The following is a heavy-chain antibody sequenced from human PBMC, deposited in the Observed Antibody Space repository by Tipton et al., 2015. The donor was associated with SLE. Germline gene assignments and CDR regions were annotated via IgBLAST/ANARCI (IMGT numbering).Heavy chain of an antibody. D-gene: IGHD3-22*01. J-gene: IGHJ4*02. Sequence: LRLSCTVSGGSISSGSYYWSWIRQPAGKGLEWIGYIYYSGSTYYNPSLKSRVTISVDTSKNQFSLKLSSVTAADTAVYYCARDPCYYDSSGYCGGDYWGQGTLVTVSS. CDR3: ARDPCYYDSSGYCGGDY. CDR2: IYYSGST. CDR1: GGSISSGSYY. V-gene: IGHV4-61*10.